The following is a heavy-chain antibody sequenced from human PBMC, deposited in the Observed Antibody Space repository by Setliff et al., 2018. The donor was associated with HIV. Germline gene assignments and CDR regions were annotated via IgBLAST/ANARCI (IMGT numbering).Heavy chain of an antibody. CDR2: IHYNEKT. Sequence: PSETLSLTCTVSGGSASNSRYYWAWIRQPPGKGLEYIGSIHYNEKTNYNPSLKSRVTISVDTSKNQFSLKLTSVTAADTAVYYCVTSSSWSSRLNFWGPGMLVTVSS. V-gene: IGHV4-39*07. CDR3: VTSSSWSSRLNF. J-gene: IGHJ4*02. D-gene: IGHD2-2*01. CDR1: GGSASNSRYY.